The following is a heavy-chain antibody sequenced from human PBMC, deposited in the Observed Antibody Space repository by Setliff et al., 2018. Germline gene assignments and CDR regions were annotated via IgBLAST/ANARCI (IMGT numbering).Heavy chain of an antibody. CDR2: IRGSGGST. Sequence: PGGSLRLSCVASGLTFSSYAMTWVRQAPGKGLEWLSAIRGSGGSTLYADSVKGRFTISRGNSQNTLYLQMNSLRVEDTAVYYCARDVYDFRTGQADPWGQGTLVTVSS. V-gene: IGHV3-23*01. CDR3: ARDVYDFRTGQADP. D-gene: IGHD3-3*01. J-gene: IGHJ5*02. CDR1: GLTFSSYA.